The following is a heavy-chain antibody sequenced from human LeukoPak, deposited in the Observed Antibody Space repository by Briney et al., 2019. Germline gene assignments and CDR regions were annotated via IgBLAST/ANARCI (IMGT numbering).Heavy chain of an antibody. J-gene: IGHJ5*02. CDR1: GFIFSTYD. CDR2: IGTVGDT. V-gene: IGHV3-13*01. Sequence: GGSLRLSCAASGFIFSTYDMHWVRQGTGKGLEWVSAIGTVGDTHYADSVKGRFTISRENAKNSLYLQMNSLRAEDTAVYYCARGGKRPSDSSGYYSNWFDPWSQGTLVTVSS. D-gene: IGHD3-22*01. CDR3: ARGGKRPSDSSGYYSNWFDP.